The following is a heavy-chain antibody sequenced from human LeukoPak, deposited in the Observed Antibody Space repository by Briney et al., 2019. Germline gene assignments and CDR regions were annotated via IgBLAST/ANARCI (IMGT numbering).Heavy chain of an antibody. V-gene: IGHV3-48*02. J-gene: IGHJ4*02. Sequence: GGSLKLSCAASGFTFSAYSMNWVRQAPGRGLEWVSYIRSSGSPRYYADSVKGRFTISRDNTKNSLYLQMDSLRDEDTAVYYCVKDPDALDYWGQGTLVTVSS. CDR3: VKDPDALDY. CDR2: IRSSGSPR. CDR1: GFTFSAYS.